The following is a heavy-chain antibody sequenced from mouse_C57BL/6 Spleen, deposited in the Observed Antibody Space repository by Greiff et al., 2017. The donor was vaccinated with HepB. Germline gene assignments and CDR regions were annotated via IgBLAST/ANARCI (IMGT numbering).Heavy chain of an antibody. V-gene: IGHV5-4*03. CDR1: GFTFSSYA. Sequence: EVQVVESGGGLVKPGGSLKLSCAASGFTFSSYAMSWVRQTPEKRLEWVATISDGGSYTYYPDNVKGRFTISRDNAKNNLYLQMSHLKSEDTAMYYCARRGGSSPYYFDYWGQGTTLTVSS. D-gene: IGHD1-1*01. CDR2: ISDGGSYT. CDR3: ARRGGSSPYYFDY. J-gene: IGHJ2*01.